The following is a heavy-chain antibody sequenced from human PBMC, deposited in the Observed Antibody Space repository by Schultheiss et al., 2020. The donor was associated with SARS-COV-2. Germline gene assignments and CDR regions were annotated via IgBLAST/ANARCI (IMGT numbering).Heavy chain of an antibody. CDR2: ISSSSSTI. Sequence: GESLKISCAASGFTFSAYSMTWIRQAPGKGLEWVSHISSSSSTIYYADSVKGRFTISRDNAKNTLYLQLNSLRAEDTAVYYCARTALMATYSFEDYWGQGTLVTVSS. CDR1: GFTFSAYS. CDR3: ARTALMATYSFEDY. D-gene: IGHD5-24*01. V-gene: IGHV3-11*01. J-gene: IGHJ4*02.